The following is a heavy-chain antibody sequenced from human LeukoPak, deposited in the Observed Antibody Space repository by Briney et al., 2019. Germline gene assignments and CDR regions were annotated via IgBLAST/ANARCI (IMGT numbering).Heavy chain of an antibody. CDR2: INPSGGST. J-gene: IGHJ6*03. Sequence: ASVKVSCKASGYTFTSYGISWVRQAPGQGLEWMGIINPSGGSTSYAQKFQGRVTMTRDTSTSTVYMELSSLRSDDTAVYYCARPTREYDFWSGLSTPGYMDVWGKGTTVTVSS. CDR1: GYTFTSYG. CDR3: ARPTREYDFWSGLSTPGYMDV. D-gene: IGHD3-3*01. V-gene: IGHV1-46*01.